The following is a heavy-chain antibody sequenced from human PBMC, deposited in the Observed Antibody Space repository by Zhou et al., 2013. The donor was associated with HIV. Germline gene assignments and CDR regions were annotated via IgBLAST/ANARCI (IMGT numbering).Heavy chain of an antibody. CDR2: VDPEDGET. J-gene: IGHJ6*03. CDR3: ARRGGTTEYYYMDV. D-gene: IGHD1-7*01. CDR1: GYTFIDYY. V-gene: IGHV1-69-2*01. Sequence: EVHLEQSGAALKEPGSTVKLSCTVSGYTFIDYYVHWVKQAPGRGLEWVGLVDPEDGETTYSEKFQGRVTITADTSANIAYMELSGLTNEDTALYYCARRGGTTEYYYMDVWGKGTTVTVSS.